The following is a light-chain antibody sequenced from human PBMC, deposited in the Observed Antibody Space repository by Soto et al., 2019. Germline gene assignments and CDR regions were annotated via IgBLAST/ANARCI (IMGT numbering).Light chain of an antibody. CDR3: QQAHAFPFT. CDR2: DAS. CDR1: QGISSW. J-gene: IGKJ3*01. Sequence: DIQMTQSPSSVSASVGDRVTITCRASQGISSWLAWYQQKPGRAPKLLIYDASSLESGVPSRFSASGSGTAFTLTITSLQPKDFATYYCQQAHAFPFTFGPGTKVDLK. V-gene: IGKV1-12*02.